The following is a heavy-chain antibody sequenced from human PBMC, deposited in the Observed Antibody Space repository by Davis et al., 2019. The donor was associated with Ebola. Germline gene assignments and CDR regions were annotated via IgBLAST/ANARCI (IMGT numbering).Heavy chain of an antibody. CDR2: IYSGGST. CDR1: GFTVSRNY. J-gene: IGHJ2*01. CDR3: AREVVIMVGGVIITDWYFDL. Sequence: GESLKISCAASGFTVSRNYMSWVRHAPGQGLEWVSVIYSGGSTYYADSVKGRFTISRHNSKNTLYLQMNSLGAEDTAVYYCAREVVIMVGGVIITDWYFDLWGRGTLVTVSS. V-gene: IGHV3-53*04. D-gene: IGHD3-10*01.